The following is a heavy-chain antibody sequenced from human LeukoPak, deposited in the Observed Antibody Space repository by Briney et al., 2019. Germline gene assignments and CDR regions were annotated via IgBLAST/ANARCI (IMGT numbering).Heavy chain of an antibody. V-gene: IGHV1-18*01. D-gene: IGHD2-2*01. CDR1: GYTFTSYG. Sequence: ASVKVSCKASGYTFTSYGISWVRQAPGQGLEWMGWISAYNGNTNSAQKLKGRVTMTTDTSASRAYMELRSLRSDDTAVYYCARDLEAGLLCSSTSCRSQTYNWFDPWGQGTLVTVSS. CDR3: ARDLEAGLLCSSTSCRSQTYNWFDP. CDR2: ISAYNGNT. J-gene: IGHJ5*02.